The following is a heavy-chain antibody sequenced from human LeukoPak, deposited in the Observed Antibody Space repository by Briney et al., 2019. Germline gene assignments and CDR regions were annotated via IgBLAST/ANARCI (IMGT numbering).Heavy chain of an antibody. Sequence: GGSLGLSCAGSGFTFSNAWMNWVRQAPGKGLEWVGRIKSNVDGGTTDYAAPVKGTFTISRDDSRNTVYLQMNSLKTEDTAVYYCNTGGYYFDYWGQGTLVTVSS. CDR3: NTGGYYFDY. J-gene: IGHJ4*02. CDR2: IKSNVDGGTT. V-gene: IGHV3-15*07. CDR1: GFTFSNAW. D-gene: IGHD3-10*01.